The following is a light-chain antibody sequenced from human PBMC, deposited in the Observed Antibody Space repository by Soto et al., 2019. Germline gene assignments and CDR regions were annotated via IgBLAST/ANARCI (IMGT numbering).Light chain of an antibody. Sequence: IQLTQSPSSLSASVGDRDTITCRASQGIINYLAWYQQKPGKAPKLLIYGASTLQSGVPSRFGGSGSGTDFTLTVSSLQPEDFAVYYCQHYGSSRLTFGGGTKVDIK. CDR1: QGIINY. V-gene: IGKV1-9*01. CDR3: QHYGSSRLT. CDR2: GAS. J-gene: IGKJ4*01.